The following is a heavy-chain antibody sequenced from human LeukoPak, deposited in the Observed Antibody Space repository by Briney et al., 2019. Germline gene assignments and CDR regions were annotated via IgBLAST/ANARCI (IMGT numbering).Heavy chain of an antibody. V-gene: IGHV1-2*06. CDR3: ARDAGSGWPHLDY. J-gene: IGHJ4*02. CDR1: GYTFTGYD. CDR2: INPNSGGT. Sequence: GASVKVSCTASGYTFTGYDMHWVRQAPGQGLGWMGRINPNSGGTNYAQEFQGRVTMTRDTSISTAYMELSRLRSDDTAVYYCARDAGSGWPHLDYWGQGTLVTVSS. D-gene: IGHD6-19*01.